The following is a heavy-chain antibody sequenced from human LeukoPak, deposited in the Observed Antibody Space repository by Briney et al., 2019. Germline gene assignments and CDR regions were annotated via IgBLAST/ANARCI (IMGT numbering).Heavy chain of an antibody. V-gene: IGHV3-43D*04. CDR2: ISWDDGST. D-gene: IGHD1-26*01. CDR3: AKDPYSGSYLGSGYFQH. J-gene: IGHJ1*01. CDR1: GFTFDDYA. Sequence: GGSLRLSCAASGFTFDDYAMHWVRQAPGKGLEWVSLISWDDGSTYYADSVKGRFTISRDNSKNSLYLQMNSLRAEDTALYYCAKDPYSGSYLGSGYFQHWGQGTLVTVSS.